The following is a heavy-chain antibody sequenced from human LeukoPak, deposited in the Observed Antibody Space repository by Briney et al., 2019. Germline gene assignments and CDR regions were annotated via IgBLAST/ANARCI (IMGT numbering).Heavy chain of an antibody. D-gene: IGHD4-17*01. CDR3: ARTIYGDYVTPVAFDI. CDR2: IYYSGST. J-gene: IGHJ3*02. V-gene: IGHV4-31*03. Sequence: SETLSLTCTVSGGSISSGGYYWSWIRQHPGKGLEWIGYIYYSGSTYYNPSLKSRVTISVDTSKSQFSLKLSSVTAADTAVYYCARTIYGDYVTPVAFDIWGQGTMVTVSS. CDR1: GGSISSGGYY.